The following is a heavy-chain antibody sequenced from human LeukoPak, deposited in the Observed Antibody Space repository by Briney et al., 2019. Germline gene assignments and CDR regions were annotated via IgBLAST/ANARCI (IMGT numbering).Heavy chain of an antibody. CDR2: INPSGGST. CDR1: GYTFTSYY. V-gene: IGHV1-46*01. Sequence: ASVKVSCKASGYTFTSYYMHWVRQAPGQGLEWMGIINPSGGSTSYAQKFQGRVTMTRDTSTSTVYMELSSLRSEDTAVYYCARWTVTDNYYYGMDVWGQGTTVTVSS. D-gene: IGHD5-18*01. J-gene: IGHJ6*02. CDR3: ARWTVTDNYYYGMDV.